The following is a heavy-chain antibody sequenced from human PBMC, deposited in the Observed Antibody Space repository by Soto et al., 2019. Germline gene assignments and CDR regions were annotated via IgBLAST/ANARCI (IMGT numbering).Heavy chain of an antibody. D-gene: IGHD2-15*01. V-gene: IGHV1-18*01. Sequence: ASVKVSCKASGYTFTSYGISWVRQAPGQGLEWMGWISAYNGNTNYAQKLQGRVTMTTDTSTSTAYMELRSLRSDDTAVYYCARGLYCSGGSCHLYFDYWGQGTXVTVSS. CDR2: ISAYNGNT. CDR3: ARGLYCSGGSCHLYFDY. CDR1: GYTFTSYG. J-gene: IGHJ4*02.